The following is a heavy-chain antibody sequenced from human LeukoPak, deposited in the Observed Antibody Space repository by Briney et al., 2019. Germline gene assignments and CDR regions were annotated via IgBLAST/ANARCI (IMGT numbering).Heavy chain of an antibody. CDR1: GGSISSGDYY. Sequence: NPSQTLSLTCTVSGGSISSGDYYWSWIRQPPGKGLEWIGYIYYSGSTYYNPSLKSRVTISVDTSKNQFSLKLISVTAADTAVYYCARVEVVVVVPAPIHYYYRDVWGKGTTVTVSS. CDR2: IYYSGST. CDR3: ARVEVVVVVPAPIHYYYRDV. V-gene: IGHV4-30-4*08. D-gene: IGHD2-2*01. J-gene: IGHJ6*03.